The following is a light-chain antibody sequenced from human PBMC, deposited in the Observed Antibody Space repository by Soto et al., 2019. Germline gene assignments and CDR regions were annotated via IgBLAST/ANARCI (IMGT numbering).Light chain of an antibody. CDR1: HDIGNY. J-gene: IGKJ5*01. V-gene: IGKV1-33*01. CDR2: DAS. CDR3: QQSYSTRIT. Sequence: DIQMTQSPSSLSASVGDRVTITCLASHDIGNYLNWYQQKPGKAPKLLIHDASNLETGVPSRFRGSGSGTDFTFTISSLQPEDFATYYCQQSYSTRITFGQGTRLEIK.